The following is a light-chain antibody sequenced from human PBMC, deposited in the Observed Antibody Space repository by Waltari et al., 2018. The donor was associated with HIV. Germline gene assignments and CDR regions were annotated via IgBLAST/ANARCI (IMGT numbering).Light chain of an antibody. CDR1: SSDVGGYNY. V-gene: IGLV2-8*01. CDR2: EGS. J-gene: IGLJ2*01. CDR3: LSYTGGNRVI. Sequence: QSALTQPPSASGSPGQSVTLTCTGTSSDVGGYNYVSWYQQHPGKAPKLLISEGSKRPSGVPDRFSGSKSGDTASLTVSGLRAEEEADYYCLSYTGGNRVIFGGGTKLTVL.